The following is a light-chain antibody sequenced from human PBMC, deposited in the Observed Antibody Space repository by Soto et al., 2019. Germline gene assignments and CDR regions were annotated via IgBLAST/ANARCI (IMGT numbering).Light chain of an antibody. V-gene: IGKV3-15*01. J-gene: IGKJ3*01. CDR2: YAS. CDR1: ESVHRN. CDR3: QHYSNWPPT. Sequence: EVVMTQSPAPLSVSPGERVTLSCRASESVHRNLAWYQQKPGQGPSLLVYYASTRATGVPDRFTGSGSGTEFTLTISSLQSEDCGVYHCQHYSNWPPTFGPGTKVEIK.